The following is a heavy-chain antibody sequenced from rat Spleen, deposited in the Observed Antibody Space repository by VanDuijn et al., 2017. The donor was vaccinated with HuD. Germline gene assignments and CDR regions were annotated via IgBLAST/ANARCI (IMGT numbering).Heavy chain of an antibody. D-gene: IGHD5-1*01. V-gene: IGHV2S12*01. CDR1: GFTFSDYF. CDR3: ARGWERFAY. Sequence: VQLVESDGGLVQPGRSLKLSCAASGFTFSDYFMAWVRQPPGKGLEWIGAISSGGTPYYNSTLKSRLSISRDTSKSQLFLKMNSLQTEDTAMYFCARGWERFAYWGQGTLVTVSS. J-gene: IGHJ3*01. CDR2: ISSGGTP.